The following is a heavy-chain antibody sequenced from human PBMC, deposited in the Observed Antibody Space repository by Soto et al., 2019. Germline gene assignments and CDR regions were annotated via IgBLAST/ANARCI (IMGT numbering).Heavy chain of an antibody. CDR2: ITSNGRTT. Sequence: GGSLRLSCSASGFPFSSYAMHWVRQAPGKGLEYVSAITSNGRTTYYADSVKGRFIISRDNSKNTLYLQMGSLRPEDMAVYYCARIFYDSGGNYYDYWGQGALVTVSS. CDR3: ARIFYDSGGNYYDY. D-gene: IGHD3-22*01. J-gene: IGHJ4*02. V-gene: IGHV3-64*02. CDR1: GFPFSSYA.